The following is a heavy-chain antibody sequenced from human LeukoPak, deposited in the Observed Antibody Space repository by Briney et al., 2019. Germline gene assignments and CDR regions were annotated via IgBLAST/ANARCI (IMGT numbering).Heavy chain of an antibody. CDR1: GFTFSSYS. CDR3: ARTGDYDFWSDYHFYYYYYMDV. J-gene: IGHJ6*03. V-gene: IGHV3-21*01. CDR2: ISSSSSYI. D-gene: IGHD3-3*01. Sequence: TGGSLRLSCAASGFTFSSYSMNWVRQAPGKGLEWVSSISSSSSYIYYADSGKGRFTISRDNAKNSMYLQMHSLRAEDTAVYYCARTGDYDFWSDYHFYYYYYMDVWGKGTTVTVSS.